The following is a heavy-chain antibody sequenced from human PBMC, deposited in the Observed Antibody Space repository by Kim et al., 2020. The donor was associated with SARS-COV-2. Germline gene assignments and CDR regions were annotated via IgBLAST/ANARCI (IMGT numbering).Heavy chain of an antibody. Sequence: SETLSLTCTVSGGSVSSGSYYWSWIRQPPGKGLEWIGYIYYSGSTNYNPSLKSRVTISVDTSKNQFSLKLSSVTAADTAVYYCARAVGNIVVVPAATYYFDYWGQGTLVTVSS. CDR1: GGSVSSGSYY. V-gene: IGHV4-61*01. J-gene: IGHJ4*02. CDR2: IYYSGST. D-gene: IGHD2-2*01. CDR3: ARAVGNIVVVPAATYYFDY.